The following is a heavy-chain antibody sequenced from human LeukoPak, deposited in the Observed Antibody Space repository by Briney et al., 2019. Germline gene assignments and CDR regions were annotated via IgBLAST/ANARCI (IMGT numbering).Heavy chain of an antibody. CDR3: ARYRRLVVAAISAFDI. CDR2: IYYSGST. CDR1: GGSISSSSYY. V-gene: IGHV4-39*01. D-gene: IGHD2-15*01. Sequence: SETLSLTCTVSGGSISSSSYYWGWIRQPPGKGLEWIGSIYYSGSTYCNPSLKSRVTISVDTSKNQFSLKLSSVTAADTAVYYCARYRRLVVAAISAFDIWGQGTMVTVFS. J-gene: IGHJ3*02.